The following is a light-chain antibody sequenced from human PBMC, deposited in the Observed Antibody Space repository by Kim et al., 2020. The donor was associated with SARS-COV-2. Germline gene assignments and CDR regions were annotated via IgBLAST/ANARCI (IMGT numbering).Light chain of an antibody. J-gene: IGKJ1*01. CDR3: QQYNNWPPWT. Sequence: SPGGRATLSCRASQSVRGTSAWYQHKPGQAPRLLIYGATTRATDTPGRFSGSGSGTEFTLTISSLQSEDFAIYYCQQYNNWPPWTFGQGTKVDIK. CDR1: QSVRGT. V-gene: IGKV3-15*01. CDR2: GAT.